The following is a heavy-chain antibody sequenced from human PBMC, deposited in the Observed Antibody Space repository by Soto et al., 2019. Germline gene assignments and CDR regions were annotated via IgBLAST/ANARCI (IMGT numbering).Heavy chain of an antibody. J-gene: IGHJ5*02. V-gene: IGHV1-2*02. Sequence: ASVKVSCKASGYTFTGYYMHWVRQAPGQGLEWMGWINPNSGGTNYAQKFQGRVTMTRDTSISTAYMELRRLRSDDTAVYDCARIIATNYDLWSSYYPGWFEPWGQGTLVTVSP. CDR3: ARIIATNYDLWSSYYPGWFEP. CDR2: INPNSGGT. CDR1: GYTFTGYY. D-gene: IGHD3-3*01.